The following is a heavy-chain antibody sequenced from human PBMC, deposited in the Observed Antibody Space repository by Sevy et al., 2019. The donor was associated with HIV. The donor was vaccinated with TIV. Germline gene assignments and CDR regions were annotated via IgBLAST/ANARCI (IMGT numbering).Heavy chain of an antibody. CDR2: ISSDVSNK. CDR1: GFTFSTYA. J-gene: IGHJ4*02. Sequence: GGSLRLSCAASGFTFSTYAMHWVRQAPGKGLEWVALISSDVSNKYYADSVKGRFTISRDNSKNTLYLQMNSLRVDDTAMYYCARGGYCSGGVCAGLSQTGTSWGQGTLVTVSS. V-gene: IGHV3-30-3*01. CDR3: ARGGYCSGGVCAGLSQTGTS. D-gene: IGHD2-8*02.